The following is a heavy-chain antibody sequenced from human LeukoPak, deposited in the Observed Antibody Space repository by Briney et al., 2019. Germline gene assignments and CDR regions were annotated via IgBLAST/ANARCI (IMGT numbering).Heavy chain of an antibody. CDR3: ARDSSSTYYFDS. CDR1: GFTFNTCN. J-gene: IGHJ4*02. CDR2: ISSVGGRI. V-gene: IGHV3-21*01. D-gene: IGHD6-6*01. Sequence: GGSLRLSCAASGFTFNTCNMNWVRQAPGKGLEWVSSISSVGGRIYYADSVKGRFTISRDNAKNSLYLQMNNLRAEDTAVYYCARDSSSTYYFDSWGQGTLVTVSS.